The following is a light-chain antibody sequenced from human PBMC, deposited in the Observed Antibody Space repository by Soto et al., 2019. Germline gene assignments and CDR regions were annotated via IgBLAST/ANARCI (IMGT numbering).Light chain of an antibody. CDR3: QSYDSSLSGSVV. CDR2: GNS. J-gene: IGLJ2*01. Sequence: QSVLTQPPSVSGAPGQWVTISCTGSSSNIGAGYDVHWYQQLPGTAPKLLIYGNSNRSSGVPDRFSGSKSGTSASLAITGLQAEDEADYYCQSYDSSLSGSVVFGGGTKLTVL. V-gene: IGLV1-40*01. CDR1: SSNIGAGYD.